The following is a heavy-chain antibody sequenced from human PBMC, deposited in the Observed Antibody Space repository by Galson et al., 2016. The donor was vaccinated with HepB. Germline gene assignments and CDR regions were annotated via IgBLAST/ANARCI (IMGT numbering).Heavy chain of an antibody. CDR2: IHYSGTT. Sequence: ETLSLTCTVSGGSISSSGYYWGWIRQHPGKGLEWIGSIHYSGTTYYNPSLASRVTISVDTSKNQFSSKLNSVTAAATAVFYCARSGYYYDSSGWAWYFDLWGRGTLVTVSS. D-gene: IGHD3-22*01. CDR3: ARSGYYYDSSGWAWYFDL. CDR1: GGSISSSGYY. J-gene: IGHJ2*01. V-gene: IGHV4-39*01.